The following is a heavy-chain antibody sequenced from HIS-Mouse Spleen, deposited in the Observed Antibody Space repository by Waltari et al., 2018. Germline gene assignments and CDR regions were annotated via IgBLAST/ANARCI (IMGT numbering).Heavy chain of an antibody. CDR3: ARDIQYNWNYFDY. J-gene: IGHJ4*02. CDR2: INPESGGT. D-gene: IGHD1-20*01. Sequence: QVQLVQSGAEVKKPGASVKVSCKASGYTFTGYYMHWVRQAPGQGLEWMGWINPESGGTNNAQKFQGRVTMTRETSISTAYMELSRLRSDDTAVYYCARDIQYNWNYFDYWGQGTLVTVSS. CDR1: GYTFTGYY. V-gene: IGHV1-2*02.